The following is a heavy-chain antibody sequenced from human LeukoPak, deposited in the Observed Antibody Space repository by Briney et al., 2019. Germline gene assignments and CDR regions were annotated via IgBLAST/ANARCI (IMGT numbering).Heavy chain of an antibody. V-gene: IGHV3-11*01. J-gene: IGHJ6*03. CDR1: GFTFSDYY. CDR3: GRAKEDYSGYGTYEQYYYFYMDV. D-gene: IGHD5-12*01. Sequence: PGGSLRLSCAASGFTFSDYYMSWIRQAPGKGLEWVSYISNCGSTIYYADSVKGRFTISRDNAKNSLYLHMNSLRAEDTAVYYCGRAKEDYSGYGTYEQYYYFYMDVWGKGTTVTVSS. CDR2: ISNCGSTI.